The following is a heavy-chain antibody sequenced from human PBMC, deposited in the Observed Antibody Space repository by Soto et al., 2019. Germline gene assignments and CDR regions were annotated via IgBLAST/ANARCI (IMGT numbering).Heavy chain of an antibody. CDR1: GFTFSSYG. CDR3: AKDTRSPGGYFDY. Sequence: QVQLVESGGGVVQPGRSLRLSCAASGFTFSSYGMHWVRQAPGQGLEWVAVISYDGSNKYYADSVKGRFTISRDNSKNTLYLQMNSLRAEDTAVYYCAKDTRSPGGYFDYWGQGTLVTVSS. V-gene: IGHV3-30*18. CDR2: ISYDGSNK. D-gene: IGHD3-16*01. J-gene: IGHJ4*02.